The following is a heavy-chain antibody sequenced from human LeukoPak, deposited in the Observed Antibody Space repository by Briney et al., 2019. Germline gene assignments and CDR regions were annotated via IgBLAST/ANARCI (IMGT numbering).Heavy chain of an antibody. CDR3: AKYSSSSNYYYGMDV. Sequence: PGGSLRLSCAAPGFTFSTYGMHWVRQAPGKGLEWVAVISYDGSYKRYADSVKGRFTISKDNSEKTLYLQMNSLRAEDTAVYYCAKYSSSSNYYYGMDVWGQGTTVTVSS. V-gene: IGHV3-30*18. D-gene: IGHD6-13*01. J-gene: IGHJ6*02. CDR1: GFTFSTYG. CDR2: ISYDGSYK.